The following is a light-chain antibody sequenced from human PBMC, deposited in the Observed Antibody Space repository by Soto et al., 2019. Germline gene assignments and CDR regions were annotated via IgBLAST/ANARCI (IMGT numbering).Light chain of an antibody. Sequence: DIQMTQSPSTLSASVGDRVAITCRASQSISTWLAWYQQKSGKAPKLLIYKASTLESGVPSRFSGSGSGTEFTPTISSLQPDDFATSYCQQYNSFSRTFGQGTKLEIK. CDR3: QQYNSFSRT. CDR1: QSISTW. CDR2: KAS. J-gene: IGKJ2*01. V-gene: IGKV1-5*03.